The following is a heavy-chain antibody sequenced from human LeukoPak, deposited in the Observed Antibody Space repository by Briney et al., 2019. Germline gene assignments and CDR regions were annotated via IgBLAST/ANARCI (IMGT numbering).Heavy chain of an antibody. CDR3: AKDSGTYREIDY. D-gene: IGHD1-26*01. CDR1: GFTFDDYP. V-gene: IGHV3-9*01. CDR2: ISWNSGSV. Sequence: GGSLRLSCAASGFTFDDYPMHWVRQAPGKGLEWVSGISWNSGSVGYADSVKGRFTISRDNAKNSLYLQMNSLRAEDTALYYCAKDSGTYREIDYWGQGTLVTVSS. J-gene: IGHJ4*02.